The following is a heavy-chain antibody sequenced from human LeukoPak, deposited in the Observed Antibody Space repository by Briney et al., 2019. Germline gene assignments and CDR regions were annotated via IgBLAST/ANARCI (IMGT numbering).Heavy chain of an antibody. V-gene: IGHV4-4*02. CDR1: GASISSANW. CDR2: IYHSGNT. J-gene: IGHJ4*02. D-gene: IGHD2-21*01. CDR3: ARERHTGSDY. Sequence: SETLSPTCAVSGASISSANWWSWVRQPPGKGLEWIGEIYHSGNTNYNPSLKSRVTISVDKSKNQFSLKLSSVTAADTAVYYCARERHTGSDYWGQGTLVTVSS.